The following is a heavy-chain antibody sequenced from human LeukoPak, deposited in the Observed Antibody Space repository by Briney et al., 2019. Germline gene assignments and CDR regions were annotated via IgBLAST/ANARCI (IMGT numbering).Heavy chain of an antibody. D-gene: IGHD3-10*01. J-gene: IGHJ3*02. CDR2: ISGSGGST. CDR3: ANCITMVRGVSDDAFDI. CDR1: GFTFSSYG. Sequence: GGSLRLSCAASGFTFSSYGMHWVREAPGKGLEWVSAISGSGGSTYYADSVKGRFTISRDNSKTTLYLQMNSLRAEDTAVYYCANCITMVRGVSDDAFDIWGQGTMVTVSS. V-gene: IGHV3-23*01.